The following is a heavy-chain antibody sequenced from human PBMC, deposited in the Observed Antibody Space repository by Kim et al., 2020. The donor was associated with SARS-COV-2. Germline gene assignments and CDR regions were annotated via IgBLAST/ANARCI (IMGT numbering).Heavy chain of an antibody. D-gene: IGHD4-17*01. V-gene: IGHV4-59*01. CDR3: ARTDYGDTGWFDP. CDR2: IYYSGST. J-gene: IGHJ5*02. CDR1: GGSISSYY. Sequence: SETLSLTCTVSGGSISSYYWSWIRQPPGKGLEWIGYIYYSGSTNYNPSLKSRVTISVDTSKNQFSLKLSSVTAADTAVYYCARTDYGDTGWFDPWGQGTLVTVSS.